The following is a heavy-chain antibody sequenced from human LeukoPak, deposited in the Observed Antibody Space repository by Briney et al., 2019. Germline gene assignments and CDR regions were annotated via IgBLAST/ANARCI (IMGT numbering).Heavy chain of an antibody. V-gene: IGHV1-2*02. CDR2: INPKSGGT. D-gene: IGHD4-23*01. CDR3: AREFVTPTTN. Sequence: ASVKVSCKASGYTFTAYYIHWVRQAPGQELEWMGWINPKSGGTYYVQKFQGRVTVTTDTSINTAYMELSSLTSDDTAVYYCAREFVTPTTNWGQGTLVTVSS. J-gene: IGHJ1*01. CDR1: GYTFTAYY.